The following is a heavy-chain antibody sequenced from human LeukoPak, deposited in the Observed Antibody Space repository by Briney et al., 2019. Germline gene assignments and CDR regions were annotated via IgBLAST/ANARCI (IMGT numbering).Heavy chain of an antibody. J-gene: IGHJ4*02. CDR3: ARSYSSGSNYYFDY. V-gene: IGHV3-23*01. CDR1: GFTFSNYG. CDR2: ISGSGHNT. D-gene: IGHD6-19*01. Sequence: PGGSLRLSCAASGFTFSNYGMNWVRQAPGKGLEWVSAISGSGHNTYYADSVKGRFTISRDNSKNTLYLQMNSLRAEDTAVYYCARSYSSGSNYYFDYWGQGTLVTVSS.